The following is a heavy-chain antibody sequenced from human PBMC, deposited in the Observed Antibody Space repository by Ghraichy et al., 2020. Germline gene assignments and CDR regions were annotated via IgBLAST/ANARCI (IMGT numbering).Heavy chain of an antibody. D-gene: IGHD3-9*01. Sequence: GGSLRLSCAASGFTFSSYWMSWVRQAPGKGLEWVANIKQDGSEKYYVDSVKGRFTISRDNAKNSLYLQMNSLRAEDTAVYYCARENLHYDILTGYQNLDYWGQGTLVTVSS. CDR2: IKQDGSEK. V-gene: IGHV3-7*03. J-gene: IGHJ4*02. CDR1: GFTFSSYW. CDR3: ARENLHYDILTGYQNLDY.